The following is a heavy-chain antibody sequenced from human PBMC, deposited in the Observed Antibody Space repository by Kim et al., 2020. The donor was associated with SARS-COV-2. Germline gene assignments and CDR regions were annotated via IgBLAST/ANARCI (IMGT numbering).Heavy chain of an antibody. CDR1: GGSFSGYY. CDR3: ARASLVGLPTSIAARPRSGNDY. D-gene: IGHD6-6*01. V-gene: IGHV4-34*01. CDR2: INHSGST. J-gene: IGHJ4*02. Sequence: SETLSLTCAVYGGSFSGYYWSWIRQPPGKGLEWIGEINHSGSTNYNPSLKSRVTISVDTSKNQFSLKLSSVTAADTAVYYCARASLVGLPTSIAARPRSGNDYWGQGTLVTVSS.